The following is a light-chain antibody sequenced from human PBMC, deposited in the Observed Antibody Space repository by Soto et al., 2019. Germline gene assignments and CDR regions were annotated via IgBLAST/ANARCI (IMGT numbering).Light chain of an antibody. Sequence: EIVLTQSPGTLSLSPGERATLSCRASQSVSTYLTWYQQKPGQAPRLLIYGASTRATGIPDRFSGSGSGTDFTLTISRLEPEDFAVYYCQQYNNWITFGQGTRLEIK. J-gene: IGKJ5*01. CDR3: QQYNNWIT. V-gene: IGKV3D-15*01. CDR1: QSVSTY. CDR2: GAS.